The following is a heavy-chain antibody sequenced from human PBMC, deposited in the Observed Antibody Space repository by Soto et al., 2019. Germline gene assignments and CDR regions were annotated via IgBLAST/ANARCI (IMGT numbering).Heavy chain of an antibody. Sequence: PGGSLRLSCAASGFTFSSYAMSWVRQAPGKGLEWVSAISGSGGSTYYADSVKGRFTISRDNSKNTLYLQMNSLRAEDTAVYYCAKRNIAAAGSRVYYYYGMDVWGQGTTVTVS. V-gene: IGHV3-23*01. D-gene: IGHD6-13*01. CDR1: GFTFSSYA. CDR2: ISGSGGST. J-gene: IGHJ6*02. CDR3: AKRNIAAAGSRVYYYYGMDV.